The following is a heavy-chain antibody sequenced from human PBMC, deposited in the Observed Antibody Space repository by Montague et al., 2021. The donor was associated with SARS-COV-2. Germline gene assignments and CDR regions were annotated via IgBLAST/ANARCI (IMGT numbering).Heavy chain of an antibody. D-gene: IGHD1-26*01. J-gene: IGHJ4*02. CDR1: GFTFLSYA. Sequence: SLRLSCAASGFTFLSYAIHWVRQAPDKGLEWVAVISYDGNNKYYADSVKGRFTISRGNSKNTLFLQMNSLKPEDTAVYYCARTYSGTYFDYSDYWGQGTLVTVSS. CDR3: ARTYSGTYFDYSDY. V-gene: IGHV3-30*01. CDR2: ISYDGNNK.